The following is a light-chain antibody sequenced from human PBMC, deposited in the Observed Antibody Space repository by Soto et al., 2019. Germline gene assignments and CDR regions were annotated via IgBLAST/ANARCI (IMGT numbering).Light chain of an antibody. V-gene: IGLV2-14*01. J-gene: IGLJ1*01. CDR1: RSDVGAYNY. CDR3: CSYTTSNTFV. Sequence: QSALTQPASVSGSLGQSVTSSCSGTRSDVGAYNYVSWYQQYPGKAPKLMIYHVTDRPSGVSNRFSGSKSGNTASLTISELQAEDEADYYCCSYTTSNTFVFGTGTKVTVL. CDR2: HVT.